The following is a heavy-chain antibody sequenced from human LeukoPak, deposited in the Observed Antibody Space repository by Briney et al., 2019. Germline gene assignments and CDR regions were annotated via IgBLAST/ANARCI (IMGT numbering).Heavy chain of an antibody. CDR1: GGSISSGGYY. V-gene: IGHV4-31*03. J-gene: IGHJ4*02. Sequence: SQTLSLTCTVSGGSISSGGYYWRWLRQHPGKGLEWIGYIYYSGSTYYNPSLKSRVTISVDTSKNQFSLKLSSVTAADTAVYYCARVYGSGSYYNVDYWGQGTLVTVSS. CDR3: ARVYGSGSYYNVDY. CDR2: IYYSGST. D-gene: IGHD3-10*01.